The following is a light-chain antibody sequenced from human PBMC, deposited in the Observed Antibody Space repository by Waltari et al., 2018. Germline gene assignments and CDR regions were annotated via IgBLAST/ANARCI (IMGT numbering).Light chain of an antibody. V-gene: IGKV1-12*01. CDR1: QAIRDW. CDR3: QQANSFPLT. Sequence: IQMTQSPSSVSASVGDRVTITCRASQAIRDWLVWYQQKPGRAPNLLMYGASTLRSGVPSRFSGSGSGTDFTLTIDSLQPEDFATYFCQQANSFPLTFGGGTKV. J-gene: IGKJ4*01. CDR2: GAS.